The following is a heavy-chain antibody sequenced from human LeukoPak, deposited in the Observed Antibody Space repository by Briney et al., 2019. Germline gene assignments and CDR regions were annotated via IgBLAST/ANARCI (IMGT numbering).Heavy chain of an antibody. CDR1: GFTFSSYS. V-gene: IGHV3-23*01. D-gene: IGHD3-3*01. Sequence: GGSLRLSCAASGFTFSSYSMSWVRQAPGKGLEWVSSITGSGGSTYYADSVKGRFTISRDNSKNTLYLQMSSLRAEDTAVYYCAKDKGDFWSGHHYWGQGTLVTVSS. CDR2: ITGSGGST. CDR3: AKDKGDFWSGHHY. J-gene: IGHJ4*02.